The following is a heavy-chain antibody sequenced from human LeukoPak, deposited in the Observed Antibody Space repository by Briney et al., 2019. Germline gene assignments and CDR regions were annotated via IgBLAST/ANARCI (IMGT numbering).Heavy chain of an antibody. V-gene: IGHV3-53*01. D-gene: IGHD1-26*01. J-gene: IGHJ4*02. CDR1: GFTVSSNY. CDR3: ARAEWELPLDY. Sequence: GGSLRLSCAASGFTVSSNYMSWVRQAPGKGLEWVSVIYSGGSTYYADSVKGRFTISRDNAKNTLYLQMNSLRDEDTAVYYCARAEWELPLDYWGQGTLVTVSS. CDR2: IYSGGST.